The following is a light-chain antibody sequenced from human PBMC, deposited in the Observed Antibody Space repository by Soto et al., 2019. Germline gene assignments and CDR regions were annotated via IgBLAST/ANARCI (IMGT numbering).Light chain of an antibody. V-gene: IGLV2-14*01. CDR2: DVS. CDR1: CSDVGGYNY. J-gene: IGLJ1*01. CDR3: SSYTSSSTLV. Sequence: SALTQPASVSGSPGQSITISCTGTCSDVGGYNYVSWYQQHPGKAPKLMIYDVSNRPSGVSNRFSGSKSGNTASLTISGLQAEDEADYYCSSYTSSSTLVFGTGTKLTVL.